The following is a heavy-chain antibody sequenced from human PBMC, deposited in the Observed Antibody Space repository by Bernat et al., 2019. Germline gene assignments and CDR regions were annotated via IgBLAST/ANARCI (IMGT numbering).Heavy chain of an antibody. Sequence: EVQLVESGGGLVQPGGSLRLSCAASGFTFSSYSMNWVRQAPGKGLEWVSYISSSSSTIYYAESVKGRFTISRDNAKNTLYLQMNSLRAEDTAVYYCARAVQRIPGSYYNDPYGMDVWGQGTTVTVSS. CDR1: GFTFSSYS. D-gene: IGHD3-10*01. J-gene: IGHJ6*02. CDR2: ISSSSSTI. CDR3: ARAVQRIPGSYYNDPYGMDV. V-gene: IGHV3-48*04.